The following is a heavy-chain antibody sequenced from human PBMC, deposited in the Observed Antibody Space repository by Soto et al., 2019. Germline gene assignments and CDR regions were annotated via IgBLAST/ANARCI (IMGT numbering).Heavy chain of an antibody. CDR3: AKGGGSLWY. D-gene: IGHD3-10*01. CDR2: INHSGST. V-gene: IGHV4-34*01. J-gene: IGHJ4*02. Sequence: QVQLQQWGAGLLKPSETLSLTCAVYGGSFSNYYWSWIRQPPGKGLEWIGEINHSGSTNYNPSHRRRVTISLDPSNYQFSLMLSSVTAADTAVSYCAKGGGSLWYGGQGTLVTVSS. CDR1: GGSFSNYY.